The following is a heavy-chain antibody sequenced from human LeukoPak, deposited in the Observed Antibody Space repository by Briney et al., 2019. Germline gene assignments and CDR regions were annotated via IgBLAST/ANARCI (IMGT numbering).Heavy chain of an antibody. J-gene: IGHJ4*02. D-gene: IGHD5-12*01. CDR3: VRQNLLVATSNPTFDY. Sequence: SETLSLTCSVSGGSISTYYWSWIRQPPGKGLEWIGSIYYSGTTYYNPSLKSRVTISVDTSKNQFSLKVNSVTAADTAVYYCVRQNLLVATSNPTFDYWGQGTLVTVSS. V-gene: IGHV4-39*01. CDR1: GGSISTYY. CDR2: IYYSGTT.